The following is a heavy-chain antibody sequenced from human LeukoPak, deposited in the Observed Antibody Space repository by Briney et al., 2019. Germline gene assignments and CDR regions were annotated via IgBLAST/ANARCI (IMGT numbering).Heavy chain of an antibody. D-gene: IGHD6-19*01. J-gene: IGHJ6*02. CDR3: ARGLESSGWYGMDV. CDR1: GYTFSRYY. Sequence: ASVKVSCKTSGYTFSRYYIHWVRQAPGQGLEWMGIINTSGATTRYGQKFKGRVTATRDTSTSTVYMGMSSLNSEDTAVYYCARGLESSGWYGMDVWGQGTTIIVSS. V-gene: IGHV1-46*01. CDR2: INTSGATT.